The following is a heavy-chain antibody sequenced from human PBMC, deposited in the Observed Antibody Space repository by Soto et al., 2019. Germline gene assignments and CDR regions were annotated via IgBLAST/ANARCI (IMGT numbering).Heavy chain of an antibody. V-gene: IGHV4-34*01. Sequence: KPSETLSLTCAVYGGSFSGYYWSWIRQPPGKGLEWIGEINHSGSTNYNPSLKSRVTISVDTSKNQFSLKPSSVTAADTAVYYCARASSHCLDYWGQGTLVTVSS. CDR3: ARASSHCLDY. CDR2: INHSGST. J-gene: IGHJ4*02. CDR1: GGSFSGYY. D-gene: IGHD2-2*01.